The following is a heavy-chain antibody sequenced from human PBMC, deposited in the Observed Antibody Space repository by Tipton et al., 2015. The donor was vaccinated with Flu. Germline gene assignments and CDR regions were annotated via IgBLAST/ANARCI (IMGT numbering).Heavy chain of an antibody. D-gene: IGHD1-26*01. V-gene: IGHV4-59*01. CDR2: IYYSGST. CDR1: GGSISSYY. Sequence: TLSLTCTVSGGSISSYYWSWIRQPPGKGLEWIGYIYYSGSTNYNPSLKSRVTISVDTSKNQFSLKLSSVTAADTAVYYCARERHGSYSGYYYYYGMDAWGQETTVTVSS. CDR3: ARERHGSYSGYYYYYGMDA. J-gene: IGHJ6*02.